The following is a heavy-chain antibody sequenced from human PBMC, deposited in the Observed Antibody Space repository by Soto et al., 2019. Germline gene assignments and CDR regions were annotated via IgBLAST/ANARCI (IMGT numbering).Heavy chain of an antibody. CDR3: ARGDYDFWSGSPNYTWFDP. J-gene: IGHJ5*02. D-gene: IGHD3-3*01. V-gene: IGHV4-61*01. CDR2: IYYSGST. CDR1: GGSVSSGTYY. Sequence: QVQLQESGPGLVKPSETLSLTYTVSGGSVSSGTYYWSWIRQPPGKGLEWIGNIYYSGSTNYNPSLKSRVTKSVDTSKNQFSLKLSSVTAADTAVYYCARGDYDFWSGSPNYTWFDPWGQGTLVTVSS.